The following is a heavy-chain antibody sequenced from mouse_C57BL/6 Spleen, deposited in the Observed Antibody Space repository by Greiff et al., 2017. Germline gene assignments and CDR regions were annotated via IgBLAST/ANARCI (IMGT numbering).Heavy chain of an antibody. V-gene: IGHV1-82*01. CDR3: ATEYYDGYDY. J-gene: IGHJ2*01. CDR2: IYPGDGDT. CDR1: GYAFSSSW. Sequence: QVQLQQSGPELVKPGASVKISCKASGYAFSSSWMNWVKQRPGKGLEWIGRIYPGDGDTNYNGKFKGKATLTADKSSSTAYMQLSSLTSEDSAVYFCATEYYDGYDYWGQGTTLTVSS. D-gene: IGHD2-3*01.